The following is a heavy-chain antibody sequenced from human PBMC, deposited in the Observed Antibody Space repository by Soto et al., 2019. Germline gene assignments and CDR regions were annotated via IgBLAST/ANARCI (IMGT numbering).Heavy chain of an antibody. D-gene: IGHD3-22*01. J-gene: IGHJ3*02. V-gene: IGHV3-48*01. CDR3: VRDDRYAFDI. CDR1: GFTFSSYS. CDR2: IGGVDGAV. Sequence: GGSLRLSCAASGFTFSSYSMNWVRQAPGEGLEWISYIGGVDGAVDYADSVKGRFTISRDNAKNSLYLQMNSLRVEDTAVYYCVRDDRYAFDIWGQGTMVTVSS.